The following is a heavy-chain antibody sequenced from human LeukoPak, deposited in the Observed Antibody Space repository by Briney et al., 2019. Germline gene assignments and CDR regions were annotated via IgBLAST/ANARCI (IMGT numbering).Heavy chain of an antibody. CDR2: ISAYNGNT. D-gene: IGHD3-3*01. CDR3: ARDSGPRTYYDFWSGYPRNYYMDV. V-gene: IGHV1-18*01. CDR1: GYTFTSYG. Sequence: GASVKVSCKASGYTFTSYGISWVRQAPGQGLEWMGWISAYNGNTNYAQKLQGRVTITTDTSTSTAYMELRSLRSDDTAVYYCARDSGPRTYYDFWSGYPRNYYMDVWGKGTTVTVSS. J-gene: IGHJ6*03.